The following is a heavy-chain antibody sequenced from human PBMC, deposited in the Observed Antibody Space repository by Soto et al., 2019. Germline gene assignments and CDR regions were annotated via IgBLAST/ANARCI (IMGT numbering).Heavy chain of an antibody. CDR2: ISAYNGNT. CDR1: GYTFTSYG. CDR3: ARDGEFLRYFDWHHKSPDAFDI. V-gene: IGHV1-18*01. Sequence: GASVKVSCKASGYTFTSYGISWVRQAPGQGLEWMGWISAYNGNTNYAQKIQGRVTMTTDTSTSTAYMELRSLRSDDTAVYYCARDGEFLRYFDWHHKSPDAFDIWAQGTMVTVSS. J-gene: IGHJ3*02. D-gene: IGHD3-9*01.